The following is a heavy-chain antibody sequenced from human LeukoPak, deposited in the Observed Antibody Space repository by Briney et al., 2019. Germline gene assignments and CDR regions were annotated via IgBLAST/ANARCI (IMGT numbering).Heavy chain of an antibody. CDR3: ATGQYGQWQALDY. CDR1: GFTFSSYA. V-gene: IGHV3-23*01. D-gene: IGHD6-19*01. J-gene: IGHJ4*02. CDR2: ISGSGGST. Sequence: GGSLRLSCAASGFTFSSYAMSWVRQAPGKGLEWASAISGSGGSTYYADSVKGRFTISRDNSKNTLYLQMNSLRAEDTAVYYCATGQYGQWQALDYWGQGTLVTVSS.